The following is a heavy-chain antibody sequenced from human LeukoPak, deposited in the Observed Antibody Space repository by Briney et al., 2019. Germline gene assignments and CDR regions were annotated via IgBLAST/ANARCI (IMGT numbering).Heavy chain of an antibody. CDR2: IIPIFGTA. CDR3: ARDSSTIFGVTYYFDY. D-gene: IGHD3-3*01. V-gene: IGHV1-69*13. J-gene: IGHJ4*02. Sequence: ASVKVSCKASGGTFSSYAISWVRQAPGQGLEWMGGIIPIFGTANYAQKFQGRVTITADESTSTAYMELSSLRSEDAAVYYCARDSSTIFGVTYYFDYWGQGTLVTVSS. CDR1: GGTFSSYA.